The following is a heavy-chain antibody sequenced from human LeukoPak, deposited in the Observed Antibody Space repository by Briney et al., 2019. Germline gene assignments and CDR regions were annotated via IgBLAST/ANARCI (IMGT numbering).Heavy chain of an antibody. D-gene: IGHD2-21*01. CDR1: GGSISRYY. CDR3: ARDVA. Sequence: SDTLSLTCTVSGGSISRYYWSWIRQPPGKGLEWIGYIYDSGSTNYNPSLKSRVTISVDTSKNQISLNLRSVTAGDTAVYYCARDVAWGQGTLVTVSS. V-gene: IGHV4-59*01. J-gene: IGHJ5*02. CDR2: IYDSGST.